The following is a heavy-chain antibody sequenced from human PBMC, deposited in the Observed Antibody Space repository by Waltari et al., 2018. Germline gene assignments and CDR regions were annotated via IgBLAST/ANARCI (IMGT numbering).Heavy chain of an antibody. Sequence: QVQLQESGPGLVKPSQTLSLTCTVSGGSISSGDYYWSWIRQPPGKGLEWIGYIYYSGSTYYNPSLKSRVTISGDTSKNQFSLKLSSVTAADTAVYYCARSFEDCSGGSCYPGPASYWGQGTLVTVSS. J-gene: IGHJ4*02. CDR2: IYYSGST. V-gene: IGHV4-30-4*08. CDR1: GGSISSGDYY. D-gene: IGHD2-15*01. CDR3: ARSFEDCSGGSCYPGPASY.